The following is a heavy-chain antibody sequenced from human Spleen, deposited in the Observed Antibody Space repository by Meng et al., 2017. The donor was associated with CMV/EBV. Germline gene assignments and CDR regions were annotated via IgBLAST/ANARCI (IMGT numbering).Heavy chain of an antibody. CDR1: GFTFSSHW. J-gene: IGHJ3*01. Sequence: GESLKISCAASGFTFSSHWMHWVRQVPGKGLEWVSSISGSGGNTYHADSVKGRFTISRDNAKNSLYLQMNSLRAEDTAVYYCARDKRQWLAPGAFDAFDLWGQGTMVTVSS. CDR3: ARDKRQWLAPGAFDAFDL. V-gene: IGHV3-21*01. D-gene: IGHD6-19*01. CDR2: ISGSGGNT.